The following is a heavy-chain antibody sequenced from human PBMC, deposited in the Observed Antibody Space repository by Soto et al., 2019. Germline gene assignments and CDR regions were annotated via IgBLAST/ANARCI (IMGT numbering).Heavy chain of an antibody. V-gene: IGHV3-74*01. J-gene: IGHJ5*02. D-gene: IGHD3-10*01. CDR2: INSDGSST. CDR1: GFTFSSYW. CDR3: ARDLYDRFGSGQQNWFDP. Sequence: GGSLRLSCAASGFTFSSYWMHWVRQAPGKGLVWVSRINSDGSSTSYADSVKGRFTISRDNAKNTLYLQMNSLRAEETAVYYCARDLYDRFGSGQQNWFDPWGQGTLVTVSS.